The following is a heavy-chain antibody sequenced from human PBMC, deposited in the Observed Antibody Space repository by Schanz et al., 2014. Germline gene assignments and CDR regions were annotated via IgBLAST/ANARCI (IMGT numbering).Heavy chain of an antibody. CDR2: LSISGSST. V-gene: IGHV3-23*04. Sequence: EVQLVESGGGLVQPGGSLRLSCAASGFSFSNYAMSWVRQAPGKGLEWVSALSISGSSTYYADSVKGRFTISRDNSKNTLYVQMNSLRAEDTAVYYCARAAAAVLSGNYYYGMDVWGQGTTVTASS. J-gene: IGHJ6*02. CDR3: ARAAAAVLSGNYYYGMDV. CDR1: GFSFSNYA. D-gene: IGHD6-13*01.